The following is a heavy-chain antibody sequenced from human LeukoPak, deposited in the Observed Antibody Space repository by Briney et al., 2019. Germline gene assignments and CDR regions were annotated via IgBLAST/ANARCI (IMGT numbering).Heavy chain of an antibody. Sequence: GRSLRLSCIASGFTFDDYAMHWVRHAPGKGLEWVSGISWNSGSIVYADSVKGRFTISRDNAKNSLHLQMNSLRAEDTAVYYCAKDPRGYSYGPFDYWGQGTLVTVSS. CDR2: ISWNSGSI. D-gene: IGHD5-18*01. CDR3: AKDPRGYSYGPFDY. V-gene: IGHV3-9*01. J-gene: IGHJ4*02. CDR1: GFTFDDYA.